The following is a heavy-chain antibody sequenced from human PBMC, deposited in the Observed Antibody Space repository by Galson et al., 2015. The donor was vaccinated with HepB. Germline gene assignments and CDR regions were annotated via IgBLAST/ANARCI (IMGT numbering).Heavy chain of an antibody. CDR2: IYYSGST. CDR3: ARASPGYYDSSGYYDY. Sequence: TLSLTCTVSGGSISSGGYYWSWIRQHPGKGLEWIGYIYYSGSTYYNPSLKSRVTISVDTSKNQFSLKLSSVTAADTAVYYCARASPGYYDSSGYYDYWGQGTLVTVSS. CDR1: GGSISSGGYY. V-gene: IGHV4-31*03. J-gene: IGHJ4*02. D-gene: IGHD3-22*01.